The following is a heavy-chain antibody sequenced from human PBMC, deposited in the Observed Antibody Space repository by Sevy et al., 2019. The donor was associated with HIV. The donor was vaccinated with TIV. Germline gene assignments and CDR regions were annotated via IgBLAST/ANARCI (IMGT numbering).Heavy chain of an antibody. CDR2: IYYSGST. Sequence: SKTLSLTCTVSGGTISSGGYYWSWIRQHPGKGLEWIGYIYYSGSTYYNPSLKSRVTISVDTSKNQFSLKLSSVTAADTAVYYCARVNLGYCSSTSCYAYYYYYYYMDVWGKGTTVTVSS. CDR1: GGTISSGGYY. J-gene: IGHJ6*03. CDR3: ARVNLGYCSSTSCYAYYYYYYYMDV. V-gene: IGHV4-31*03. D-gene: IGHD2-2*01.